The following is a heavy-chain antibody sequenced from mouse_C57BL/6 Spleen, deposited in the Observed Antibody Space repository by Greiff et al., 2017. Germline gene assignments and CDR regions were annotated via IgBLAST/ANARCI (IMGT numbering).Heavy chain of an antibody. Sequence: QVQLQQPGAELVMPGASVKLSCKASGYTFPSYWMHWVKQRPGQGLEWIGEFDPSDSYTNYNQKFKGKSTLTVDKSSSTAYMQLSSLTSEDSAVYYCARELLRYFDVWGTGTTVTVSS. V-gene: IGHV1-69*01. D-gene: IGHD2-12*01. J-gene: IGHJ1*03. CDR3: ARELLRYFDV. CDR2: FDPSDSYT. CDR1: GYTFPSYW.